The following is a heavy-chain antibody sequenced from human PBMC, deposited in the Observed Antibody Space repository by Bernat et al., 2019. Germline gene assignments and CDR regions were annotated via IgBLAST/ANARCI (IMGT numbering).Heavy chain of an antibody. D-gene: IGHD2-21*02. V-gene: IGHV3-74*01. CDR3: ARVAVTDDY. CDR2: VNSDGSTA. Sequence: EVQLVESGGGLIQPGGSLRLSCAASGFTFSRYWMHWVRQAPGKGLVWVSRVNSDGSTAAYAESVKGRFTISRDNTKNTLYLQMNSLRDEDTGIYFGARVAVTDDYWGQGILVTVSS. CDR1: GFTFSRYW. J-gene: IGHJ4*02.